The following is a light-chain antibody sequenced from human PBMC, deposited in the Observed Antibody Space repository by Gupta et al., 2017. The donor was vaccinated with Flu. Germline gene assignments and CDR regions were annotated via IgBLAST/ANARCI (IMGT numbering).Light chain of an antibody. V-gene: IGKV3-15*01. J-gene: IGKJ2*01. CDR1: QSVGSN. CDR2: GAS. Sequence: EIVMTQSPATLSVSPGERTTLSCRASQSVGSNLAWFQQKPGQAPRLLIYGASTRATGIPARFSGSGSGTEFTLTISSLQSEDFAVYYCQQYNNWYTFGQGTNLEIK. CDR3: QQYNNWYT.